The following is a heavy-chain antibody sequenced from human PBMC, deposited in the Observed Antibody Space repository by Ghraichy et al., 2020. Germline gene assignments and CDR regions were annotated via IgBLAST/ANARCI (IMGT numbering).Heavy chain of an antibody. CDR1: GFSLTSNSEG. V-gene: IGHV2-5*02. J-gene: IGHJ4*02. CDR2: VYWDDNK. CDR3: AHSALPYYLSSESYTPYYDY. D-gene: IGHD3-10*02. Sequence: SGPTLVKPTQTLTLTCTFSGFSLTSNSEGVGWIRQPPGKALEWLAVVYWDDNKWYSSSLKSRLTVTKDTSKNQVVLTMTNVDPVDTGTYYCAHSALPYYLSSESYTPYYDYWGQGTLVTVSS.